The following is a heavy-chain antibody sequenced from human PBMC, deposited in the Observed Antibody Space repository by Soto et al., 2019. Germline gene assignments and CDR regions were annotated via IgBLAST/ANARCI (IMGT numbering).Heavy chain of an antibody. D-gene: IGHD2-21*02. CDR2: ISHEGRVT. V-gene: IGHV3-30*04. CDR1: GFTFNSLS. J-gene: IGHJ4*02. CDR3: AREPYGDSQYFDY. Sequence: QVQLVESGGGMVQPGTSLRLSCADSGFTFNSLSLHWVRKRPDKGLEWVAVISHEGRVTFYADFVKGRFTVSRDNSKNPIYLQVHSLRAEDTAVYYCAREPYGDSQYFDYWGQGTLVTVSS.